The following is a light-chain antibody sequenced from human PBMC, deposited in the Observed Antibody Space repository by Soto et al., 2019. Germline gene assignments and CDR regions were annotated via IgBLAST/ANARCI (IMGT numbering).Light chain of an antibody. CDR2: EAS. V-gene: IGLV2-14*01. Sequence: QSVLQQPAAVSGSPGQSVTISCTGTSSDVGGYNYVSWYQQHPGKAPKLMIYEASNRPSGVSNRFSGSKSGNTASLTISGLQAEEEADYYCSSYTSSPNYVFGTGTKVTVL. CDR1: SSDVGGYNY. J-gene: IGLJ1*01. CDR3: SSYTSSPNYV.